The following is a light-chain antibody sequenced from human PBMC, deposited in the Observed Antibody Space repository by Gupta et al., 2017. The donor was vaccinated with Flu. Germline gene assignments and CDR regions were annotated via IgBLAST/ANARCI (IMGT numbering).Light chain of an antibody. CDR2: LGS. J-gene: IGKJ1*01. V-gene: IGKV2-28*01. Sequence: DIVMTQSPLSLPVTPGEPASISCRSSQSLLHNNGNNYLDWYLQKPGQSPQLLIYLGSNRASGVPDRFSGSESGTDFTLKISRVEAEDVGVYYCRQSLQTPRTFGQGTKLEIK. CDR1: QSLLHNNGNNY. CDR3: RQSLQTPRT.